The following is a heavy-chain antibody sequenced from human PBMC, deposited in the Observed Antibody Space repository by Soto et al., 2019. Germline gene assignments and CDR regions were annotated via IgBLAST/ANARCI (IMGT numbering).Heavy chain of an antibody. CDR3: ARQDGSGPFDY. D-gene: IGHD3-10*01. CDR1: GLRFPNRW. V-gene: IGHV5-51*01. Sequence: EVQLVQSGAEVKKPGESLKISCKYSGLRFPNRWFAWVRQEPGKGPEWMGMIYPGDSDLRYNPSFEGRVTISADKSISTAFLQWNTLQASDSAIYYCARQDGSGPFDYWGQGTRVTVSS. J-gene: IGHJ4*02. CDR2: IYPGDSDL.